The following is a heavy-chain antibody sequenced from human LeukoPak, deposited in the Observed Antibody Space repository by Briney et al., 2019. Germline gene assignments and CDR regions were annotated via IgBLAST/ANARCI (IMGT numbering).Heavy chain of an antibody. J-gene: IGHJ4*02. CDR2: ISSSSTI. V-gene: IGHV3-48*04. D-gene: IGHD6-13*01. Sequence: GGSLRLSCAASGFTFSSYSMNWVRQAPGKGLEWVSYISSSSTIYYADSVKGRFTISRDNAKNSLYLQMNSLRAEDTAVYYCAREIAAALDYWGQGTLVTVSS. CDR1: GFTFSSYS. CDR3: AREIAAALDY.